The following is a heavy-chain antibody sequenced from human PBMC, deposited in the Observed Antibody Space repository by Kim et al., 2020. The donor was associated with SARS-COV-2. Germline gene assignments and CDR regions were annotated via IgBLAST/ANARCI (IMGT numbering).Heavy chain of an antibody. J-gene: IGHJ5*02. CDR1: GGTFSSYA. Sequence: SVKVSCKASGGTFSSYAISWVRQAPGQGLEWMGGIIPIFGTANYAQKFQGRVTITADESTSTAYMELSSLRSEDTVVYYCARGGANYDILTGYYIWFDPWGQGTLVTVSS. D-gene: IGHD3-9*01. V-gene: IGHV1-69*13. CDR3: ARGGANYDILTGYYIWFDP. CDR2: IIPIFGTA.